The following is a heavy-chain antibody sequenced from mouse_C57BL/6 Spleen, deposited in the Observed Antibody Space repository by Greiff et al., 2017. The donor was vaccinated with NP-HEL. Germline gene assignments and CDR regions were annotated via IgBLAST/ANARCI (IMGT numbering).Heavy chain of an antibody. J-gene: IGHJ3*01. V-gene: IGHV5-6*02. D-gene: IGHD2-2*01. CDR1: GFTFSSYG. Sequence: EVMLVESGGDLVKPGGSLKLSCAASGFTFSSYGMSWVRQTPDKRLAWVATISSGGSYTYYPDSVKGRFTISRDNAKNTLYLQMSSLKSEDTAMYYCARHPSTMVTAWFAYWGQGTLVTVSA. CDR3: ARHPSTMVTAWFAY. CDR2: ISSGGSYT.